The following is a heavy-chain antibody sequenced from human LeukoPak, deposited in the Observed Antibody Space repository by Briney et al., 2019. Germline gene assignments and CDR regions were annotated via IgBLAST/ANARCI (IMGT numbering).Heavy chain of an antibody. D-gene: IGHD2-8*01. V-gene: IGHV1-2*02. CDR1: GYTFTGYC. CDR2: INPNSGGT. Sequence: ASVKVSCKASGYTFTGYCMHWVRQAPGQGLEWMGWINPNSGGTNYAQKFQGRVTMTRDTSISTAYMELSRLRSDDTAVYYCAREWGGYCTNGVCYPDYWGQGTLVTVSS. CDR3: AREWGGYCTNGVCYPDY. J-gene: IGHJ4*02.